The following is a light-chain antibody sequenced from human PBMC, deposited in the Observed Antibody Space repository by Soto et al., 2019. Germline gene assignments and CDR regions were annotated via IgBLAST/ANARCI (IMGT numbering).Light chain of an antibody. CDR2: DAS. CDR1: QSISSW. J-gene: IGKJ1*01. V-gene: IGKV1-5*01. CDR3: QQYNSYWT. Sequence: DIQMTQSPSTLSASVGDRVTITCRASQSISSWLAWYQQKPGKAPKLLIYDASSLESGFPSRFSGSGSGTESTLTISSLQPDDFATYYCQQYNSYWTFGQGTKVDIK.